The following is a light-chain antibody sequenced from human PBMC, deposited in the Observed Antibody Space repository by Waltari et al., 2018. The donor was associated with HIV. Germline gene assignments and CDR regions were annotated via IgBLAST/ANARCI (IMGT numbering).Light chain of an antibody. J-gene: IGLJ1*01. CDR2: QDI. V-gene: IGLV3-1*01. Sequence: SLKLTQQSLLSLSPGHTATIPRSRDPSGDNYVFWYQQKPCQSPVLVISQDIKRPSGIPERFSGSNSENTATLTISGTHAMDEADYYCQAWDSSTAVFGTGTKVTVL. CDR1: PSGDNY. CDR3: QAWDSSTAV.